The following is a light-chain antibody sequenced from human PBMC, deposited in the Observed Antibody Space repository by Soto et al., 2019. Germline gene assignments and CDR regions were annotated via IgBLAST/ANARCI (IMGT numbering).Light chain of an antibody. J-gene: IGLJ1*01. CDR1: SSDVGGYNY. CDR2: DVS. V-gene: IGLV2-14*01. CDR3: NSYTSSSTYV. Sequence: QSALTQPASVSGSPGQSITISCTGTSSDVGGYNYVSWYQQHPGKAPKLVIYDVSNRPSGVSNRFSGSKSGNTASLTISGLQAEDEADYYCNSYTSSSTYVFGTGTKVTVI.